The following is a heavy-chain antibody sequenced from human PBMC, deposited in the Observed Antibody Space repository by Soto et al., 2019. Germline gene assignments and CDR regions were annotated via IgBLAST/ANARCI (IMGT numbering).Heavy chain of an antibody. CDR2: VYYSGST. D-gene: IGHD3-9*01. CDR1: GGSISNYY. CDR3: VRDYLLTGFDP. Sequence: SENLSLTCTVSGGSISNYYWTWVRQPPGKGLEWIGYVYYSGSTNYNPSLESRVTISIDASKNQFSLKMKSVTAADTAVYYCVRDYLLTGFDPWGQGALVTVS. V-gene: IGHV4-59*01. J-gene: IGHJ5*02.